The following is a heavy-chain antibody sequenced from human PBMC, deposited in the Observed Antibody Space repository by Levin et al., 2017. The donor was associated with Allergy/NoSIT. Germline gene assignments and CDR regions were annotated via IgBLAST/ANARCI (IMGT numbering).Heavy chain of an antibody. CDR1: GFTFTIYD. V-gene: IGHV1-2*06. Sequence: ASVKVSCKASGFTFTIYDIHWVRQAPGQGLEWVGRLNPNTGGTDSAQKFMGRVTMTRDTSTTTAFMELTRLRPDDTAIYYCTRETIAAPPYNWFDTWGQGALVTVSS. CDR2: LNPNTGGT. J-gene: IGHJ5*02. CDR3: TRETIAAPPYNWFDT. D-gene: IGHD6-13*01.